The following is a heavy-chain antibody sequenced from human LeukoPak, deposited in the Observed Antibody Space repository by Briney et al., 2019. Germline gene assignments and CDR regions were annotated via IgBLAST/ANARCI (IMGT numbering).Heavy chain of an antibody. Sequence: GASVKVSCKASGYTFTSYYMHWVRQAPGQGLEWMGIINPSGGSTSYAQKCQVRVTMTRDMYTITVYMELRGLRSEDTAVYYCARGGSGSYSEGWFDPWGQGTLVTVSS. V-gene: IGHV1-46*01. CDR1: GYTFTSYY. J-gene: IGHJ5*02. CDR2: INPSGGST. D-gene: IGHD3-10*01. CDR3: ARGGSGSYSEGWFDP.